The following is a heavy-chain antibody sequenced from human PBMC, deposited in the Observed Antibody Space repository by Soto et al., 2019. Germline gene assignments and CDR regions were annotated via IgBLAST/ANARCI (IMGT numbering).Heavy chain of an antibody. CDR3: ARAGIAAAGTGFDY. V-gene: IGHV4-59*01. J-gene: IGHJ4*02. CDR1: GGSISSYY. Sequence: PSETLSLTCTVSGGSISSYYWSWIRQPPGKGLEWIGYIYYSGSTNHNPSLKSRVTISVDTSKNQFSLKLSSVTAADTAVYYCARAGIAAAGTGFDYWGQGTLVTVSS. CDR2: IYYSGST. D-gene: IGHD6-13*01.